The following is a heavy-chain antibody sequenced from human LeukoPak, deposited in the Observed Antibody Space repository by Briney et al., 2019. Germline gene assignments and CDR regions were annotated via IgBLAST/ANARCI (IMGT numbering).Heavy chain of an antibody. J-gene: IGHJ3*01. V-gene: IGHV4-39*01. CDR2: TFYTGRT. D-gene: IGHD3/OR15-3a*01. Sequence: SETLSLTCTVSGDSIISNIYWWDWVRLPPGKGLEWIGATFYTGRTFYNPSLKSRVTISVDTSKNQFSLDLNSATAADTADYYCARRRHNFDFYNVWGQGTRVLVSS. CDR1: GDSIISNIYW. CDR3: ARRRHNFDFYNV.